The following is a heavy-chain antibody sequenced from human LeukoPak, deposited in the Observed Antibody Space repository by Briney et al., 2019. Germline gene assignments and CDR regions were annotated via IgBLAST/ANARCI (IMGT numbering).Heavy chain of an antibody. CDR3: ARLGENGLLTGYFYP. J-gene: IGHJ5*02. Sequence: GASVKVSCKASGYTFNDYYMHWVRQAPGQGLEWMGRINPDSGGTDYAQKFQGRVTMTRDTSISTAYMDLSRLGSDDTAVYYCARLGENGLLTGYFYPWGQGTLVTVSS. CDR1: GYTFNDYY. CDR2: INPDSGGT. D-gene: IGHD3-9*01. V-gene: IGHV1-2*02.